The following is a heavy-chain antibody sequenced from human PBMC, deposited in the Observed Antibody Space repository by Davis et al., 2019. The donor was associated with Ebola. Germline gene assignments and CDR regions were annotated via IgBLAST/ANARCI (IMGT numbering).Heavy chain of an antibody. D-gene: IGHD5-18*01. CDR2: ISSSGTYT. Sequence: PGGSLRLSCAASGFAFSDYYMSWIRQAPGKGLEWVSDISSSGTYTHYADSVKGRFTISRDNAKNSLFLQIKSLRAEDTAVYYCARYTNPNMATDMVVDAFDIWGQGTMVTVSS. CDR1: GFAFSDYY. J-gene: IGHJ3*02. CDR3: ARYTNPNMATDMVVDAFDI. V-gene: IGHV3-11*03.